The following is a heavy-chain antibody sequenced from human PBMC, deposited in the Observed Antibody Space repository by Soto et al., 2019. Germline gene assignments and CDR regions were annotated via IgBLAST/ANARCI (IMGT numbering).Heavy chain of an antibody. Sequence: EVQLVESGGGLVQPGGSLRLSCAASGFTFSSYWMSWVRQAPGKGLEWVANIKGDGNEIYYVDSVKGRFTISRDNAKNSLYLQMNILRAEDTAVYYCARLVSAAANDYWGQGALVTVSS. CDR3: ARLVSAAANDY. J-gene: IGHJ4*02. CDR1: GFTFSSYW. D-gene: IGHD1-26*01. V-gene: IGHV3-7*04. CDR2: IKGDGNEI.